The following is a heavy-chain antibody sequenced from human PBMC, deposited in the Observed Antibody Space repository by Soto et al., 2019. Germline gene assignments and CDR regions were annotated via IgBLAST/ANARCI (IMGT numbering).Heavy chain of an antibody. D-gene: IGHD3-9*01. CDR3: TRGRVLRYFDWLPTIAAFDP. CDR2: IRSKAYGGTT. V-gene: IGHV3-49*03. Sequence: GGSLRLSCTASGFTFGDYAMSWFRQAPGKGLEWVGFIRSKAYGGTTEYAASVKGRFTISRDDSKSIAYLQMNSLKTEDTAMYYCTRGRVLRYFDWLPTIAAFDPWGQGTLVTVSS. CDR1: GFTFGDYA. J-gene: IGHJ5*02.